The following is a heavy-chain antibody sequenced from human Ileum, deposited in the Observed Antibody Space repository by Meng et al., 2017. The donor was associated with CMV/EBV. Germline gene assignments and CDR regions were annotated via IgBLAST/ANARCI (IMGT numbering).Heavy chain of an antibody. D-gene: IGHD2-2*01. CDR2: ISYDGSYK. Sequence: GGSLRLSCAASGFTFTSYAMHWVRQAPGKGLEWVAVISYDGSYKYYADSVKGRFTISRDNSKNTLYLQMNSLRAEDTAVYYCARDPLRYCSSTSCHYFDYWGQGTLVTVSS. J-gene: IGHJ4*02. V-gene: IGHV3-30*04. CDR3: ARDPLRYCSSTSCHYFDY. CDR1: GFTFTSYA.